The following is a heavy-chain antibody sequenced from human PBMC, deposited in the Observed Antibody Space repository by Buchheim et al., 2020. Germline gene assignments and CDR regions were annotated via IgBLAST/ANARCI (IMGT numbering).Heavy chain of an antibody. J-gene: IGHJ4*02. Sequence: EVQLVESGGGLVKPGGSLRLSCAASGFTFSTYRMNWVRQAPGKGLELVSSISSGSSYIDYADSVKGRFTISRDNAKNSPYPQMNSLTADDTAVYYCARDYYDSSGPRGPDYWGQGTL. V-gene: IGHV3-21*02. CDR2: ISSGSSYI. CDR1: GFTFSTYR. D-gene: IGHD3-22*01. CDR3: ARDYYDSSGPRGPDY.